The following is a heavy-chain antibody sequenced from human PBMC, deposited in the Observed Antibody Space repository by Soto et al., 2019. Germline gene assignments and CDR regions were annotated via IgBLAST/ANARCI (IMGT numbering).Heavy chain of an antibody. CDR1: GFTFSSYA. CDR3: ARAFYDSSGYYLGAFDI. V-gene: IGHV3-23*01. J-gene: IGHJ3*02. CDR2: ISGSGGST. D-gene: IGHD3-22*01. Sequence: EVQLLESGGGLVQPGGSLRLSCAASGFTFSSYAMSWVRQAPGKGLEWVSAISGSGGSTYYADSVKGRFTISRDNSKNTLYLQMNSLRAEDTAVYYCARAFYDSSGYYLGAFDIWGQGTMVTVSS.